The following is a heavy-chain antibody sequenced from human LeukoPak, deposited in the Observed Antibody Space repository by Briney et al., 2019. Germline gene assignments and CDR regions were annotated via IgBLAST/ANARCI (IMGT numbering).Heavy chain of an antibody. CDR2: IYYSGST. Sequence: SETLSLTCTVSGGSISTYYWSWIRQPPGKGLEWIGYIYYSGSTKYNPSLKSRVTISVDTSKNQFSLKLSSVTAADTGVYYCARASGGNSYHWGQGTLVTVSS. J-gene: IGHJ5*02. V-gene: IGHV4-59*08. CDR1: GGSISTYY. D-gene: IGHD4-23*01. CDR3: ARASGGNSYH.